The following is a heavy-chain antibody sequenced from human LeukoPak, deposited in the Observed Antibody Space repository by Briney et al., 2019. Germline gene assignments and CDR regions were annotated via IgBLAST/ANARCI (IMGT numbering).Heavy chain of an antibody. CDR1: GFTFNRNA. D-gene: IGHD6-19*01. J-gene: IGHJ4*02. Sequence: GGSLRLSCTASGFTFNRNAISWVRQAPGKGLEWVSTIGGSGDKTFYADSVKGRFTISRDNSKNMVHLQMNSLTGEDTALYYCVRRGDASSGWGDHDFWGQGALVTVSS. CDR2: IGGSGDKT. V-gene: IGHV3-23*01. CDR3: VRRGDASSGWGDHDF.